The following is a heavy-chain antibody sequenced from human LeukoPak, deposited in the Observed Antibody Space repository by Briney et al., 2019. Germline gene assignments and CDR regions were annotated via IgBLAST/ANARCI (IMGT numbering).Heavy chain of an antibody. CDR3: ARLGGLAKRGLDY. J-gene: IGHJ4*02. CDR2: INHSGST. Sequence: SETLSLTCAVYGGSFSGYYWSWIRQPPGKGLEWIGEINHSGSTNYNPSLKSRVTISVDTSKNQFSLKLSSVTAADTAVYYCARLGGLAKRGLDYWGQGTLVTVSS. V-gene: IGHV4-34*01. D-gene: IGHD3-3*02. CDR1: GGSFSGYY.